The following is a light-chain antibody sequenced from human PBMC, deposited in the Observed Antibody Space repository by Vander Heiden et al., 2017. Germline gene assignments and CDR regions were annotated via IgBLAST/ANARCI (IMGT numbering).Light chain of an antibody. Sequence: EIVMTQSTAPLSVSPGERATLSCRASESVNSYLAWYQQKPGQAPRLLIYTSSTRATGIPARFSGSVSGTEFTLTISSLQAEDVAVYYCHQYDSWPLTFGQGTKLEIK. CDR3: HQYDSWPLT. CDR1: ESVNSY. V-gene: IGKV3-15*01. CDR2: TSS. J-gene: IGKJ2*01.